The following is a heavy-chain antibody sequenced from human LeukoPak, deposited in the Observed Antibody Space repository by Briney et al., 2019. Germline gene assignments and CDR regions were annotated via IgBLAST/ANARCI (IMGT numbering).Heavy chain of an antibody. D-gene: IGHD3-3*01. CDR3: ASGGFYDLWSGYYTPFDY. J-gene: IGHJ4*02. CDR1: GFTFSNYG. CDR2: IWYDGSKK. V-gene: IGHV3-33*01. Sequence: GRSLRLSCAASGFTFSNYGMHWVRQAPGKGLEWVALIWYDGSKKYYADSVKGRFTISRDNSKNTLYLQMNSLRVEDTAMYYCASGGFYDLWSGYYTPFDYWGQGTLVTVSS.